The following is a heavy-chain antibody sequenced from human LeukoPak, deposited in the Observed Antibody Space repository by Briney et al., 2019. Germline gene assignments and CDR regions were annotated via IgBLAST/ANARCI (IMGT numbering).Heavy chain of an antibody. J-gene: IGHJ4*02. V-gene: IGHV1-69*05. CDR3: ARDRGYSYGYSLNDFDY. Sequence: SVKVSCKASGGTFSSYAISWVRQAPGQGLEWMGGIIPIFGTANYAQKFQGRVMITTDESTSTAYMELSRLRSEDTAVYYCARDRGYSYGYSLNDFDYWGQGTLVTVSS. D-gene: IGHD5-18*01. CDR2: IIPIFGTA. CDR1: GGTFSSYA.